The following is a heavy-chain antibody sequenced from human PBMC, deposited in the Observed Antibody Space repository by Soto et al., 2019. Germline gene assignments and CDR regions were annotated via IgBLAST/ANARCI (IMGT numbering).Heavy chain of an antibody. CDR1: GDSITSDKW. J-gene: IGHJ4*02. CDR2: IYHSGST. Sequence: QVQLQESGPGLVKPSGTLSLTCAVSGDSITSDKWWSWIRQPPGKGLQWIGEIYHSGSTKYNPSLKSRVIISVAKTKTQFPLKLSSVTAADTAVYYCARGETQQQGDYWGQGTLVTVSS. V-gene: IGHV4-4*02. D-gene: IGHD6-13*01. CDR3: ARGETQQQGDY.